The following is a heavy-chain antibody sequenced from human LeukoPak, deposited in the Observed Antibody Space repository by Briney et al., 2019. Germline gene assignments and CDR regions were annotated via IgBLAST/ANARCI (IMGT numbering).Heavy chain of an antibody. J-gene: IGHJ5*02. CDR3: ARAGITIFGVVTYWFDP. V-gene: IGHV4-34*01. CDR1: GGSFSGYY. CDR2: INHSGST. Sequence: SETLSLTCAVYGGSFSGYYWSWIRQPPGKGLEWIGEINHSGSTNYNPSLKSRVTISVDTSKNQFSLKLSSVTAADTAVYYCARAGITIFGVVTYWFDPWGQGTLVTVSS. D-gene: IGHD3-3*01.